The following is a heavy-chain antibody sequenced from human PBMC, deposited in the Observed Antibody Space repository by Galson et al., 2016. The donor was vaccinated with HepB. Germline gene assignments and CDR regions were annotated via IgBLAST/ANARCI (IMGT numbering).Heavy chain of an antibody. J-gene: IGHJ4*02. CDR1: GFTFSSYA. CDR2: ISGSGGTT. Sequence: SLRLSCAASGFTFSSYALSWVRQAPGKGLEWVSVISGSGGTTYYADSVKGRFTISRDNSKNALYLQMSSLRAEDTAVYYCAKEPKYDFWSRHPFDYWGQGTLVTVSS. V-gene: IGHV3-23*01. D-gene: IGHD3-3*01. CDR3: AKEPKYDFWSRHPFDY.